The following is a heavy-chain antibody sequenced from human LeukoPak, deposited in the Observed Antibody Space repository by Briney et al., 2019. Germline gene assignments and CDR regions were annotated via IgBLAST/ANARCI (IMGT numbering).Heavy chain of an antibody. CDR2: ISSSSSYI. V-gene: IGHV3-21*01. CDR1: GFTFSSYS. D-gene: IGHD1-26*01. CDR3: ARSPRDSKWELSL. Sequence: GGSLRLSCAASGFTFSSYSMNWVRQAPGKGLEWVSSISSSSSYIYYADSVKGRFTISRDNAKNSLYLQMNSLRAEDTAVYYCARSPRDSKWELSLWGQGTLVTVSS. J-gene: IGHJ4*02.